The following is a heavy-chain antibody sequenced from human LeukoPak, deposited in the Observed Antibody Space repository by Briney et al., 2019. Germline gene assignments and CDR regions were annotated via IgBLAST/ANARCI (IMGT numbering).Heavy chain of an antibody. Sequence: SGPALVKPTQTLTLTCTFSGFSLSTSGMCVSWIRQPPGKALEWLARIDWDDDKYYSTSLKTRLTISKDTSKNQVVLTMTNMDPVDTATYYCARMEIAVAGTAYYYGMDVWGQGTTVTVSS. V-gene: IGHV2-70*11. J-gene: IGHJ6*02. CDR2: IDWDDDK. CDR3: ARMEIAVAGTAYYYGMDV. CDR1: GFSLSTSGMC. D-gene: IGHD6-19*01.